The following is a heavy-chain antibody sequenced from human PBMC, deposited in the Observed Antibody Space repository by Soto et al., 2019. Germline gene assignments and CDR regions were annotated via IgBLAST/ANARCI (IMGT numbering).Heavy chain of an antibody. CDR2: ISAYNGNT. Sequence: ASVKVSCKASGYTFTSYGISWVRQAPGQGLEWMGWISAYNGNTNYAQKLQGRVTMTTDTSTSTAYMELRSLRSDDTAVYYCARGRGSGWYPPDYYYYYGMDVWGQGPTVTVSS. D-gene: IGHD6-19*01. CDR1: GYTFTSYG. V-gene: IGHV1-18*04. J-gene: IGHJ6*02. CDR3: ARGRGSGWYPPDYYYYYGMDV.